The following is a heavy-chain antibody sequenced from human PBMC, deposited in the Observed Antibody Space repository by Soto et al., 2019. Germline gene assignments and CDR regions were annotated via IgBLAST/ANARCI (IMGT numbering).Heavy chain of an antibody. CDR2: IYYTGTT. V-gene: IGHV4-59*08. D-gene: IGHD3-22*01. J-gene: IGHJ4*01. CDR3: ARLGGYYQAFDY. CDR1: DSPISSYY. Sequence: SETLSLTCTVSDSPISSYYWGWFRQPPWLGLEWVGYIYYTGTTTYNPSLRSRVAISLDASKSQFSLNLTSVTAADTAVYFCARLGGYYQAFDYWAPGALVTVSS.